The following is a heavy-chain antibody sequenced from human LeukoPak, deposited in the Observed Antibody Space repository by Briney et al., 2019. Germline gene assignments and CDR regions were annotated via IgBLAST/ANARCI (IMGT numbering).Heavy chain of an antibody. CDR3: VRGPHIAATSY. CDR1: GFNFDDYG. V-gene: IGHV3-20*04. J-gene: IGHJ4*02. D-gene: IGHD6-25*01. CDR2: INWNAGGT. Sequence: PGGSLRLSCEASGFNFDDYGMSWVRQAPGKGLEWVSGINWNAGGTGYADSVKGRFTISRDNAKKSLYLQINTLRAEDTAVYYCVRGPHIAATSYWGQGTLVTVSS.